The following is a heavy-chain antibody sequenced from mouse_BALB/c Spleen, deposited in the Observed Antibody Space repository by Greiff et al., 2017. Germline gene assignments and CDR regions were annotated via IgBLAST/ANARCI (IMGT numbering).Heavy chain of an antibody. CDR3: ARSKAYGNYGGYFDY. Sequence: EVQVVESGGGLVQPGGSRKLSCAASGFTFSSFGMHWVRQAPEKGLEWVAYISSGSSTIYYADTVKGRFTISRDNPKNTLFLQMTSLRSEDTAMYYCARSKAYGNYGGYFDYWGQGTTLTVSS. CDR1: GFTFSSFG. CDR2: ISSGSSTI. J-gene: IGHJ2*01. D-gene: IGHD2-1*01. V-gene: IGHV5-17*02.